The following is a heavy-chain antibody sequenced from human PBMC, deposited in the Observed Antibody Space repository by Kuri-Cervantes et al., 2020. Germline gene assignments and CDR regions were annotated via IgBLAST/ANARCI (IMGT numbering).Heavy chain of an antibody. Sequence: GGSLRLSCAASGFTFSSYWMSWVRQAPGEGLEWVAKIKEDGNEKYYVDSVKGRFTISRDNAKNSLYLQMNSLRAEDTAVYYCARHSSYGGYDVFIDFWGQGTLVTVSS. CDR3: ARHSSYGGYDVFIDF. J-gene: IGHJ4*02. V-gene: IGHV3-7*01. D-gene: IGHD5-12*01. CDR1: GFTFSSYW. CDR2: IKEDGNEK.